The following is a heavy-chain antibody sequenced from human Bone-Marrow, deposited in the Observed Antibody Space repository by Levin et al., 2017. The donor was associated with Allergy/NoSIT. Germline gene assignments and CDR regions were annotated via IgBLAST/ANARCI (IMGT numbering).Heavy chain of an antibody. Sequence: SCAASGFTFSKYGIHWVRQAPGRGLEWVAVTSYDGGYKNYVDSVKGRFTISRDNSKSTLYLEMNRLRVEDTAVYYCVKALPRGRRVGEVEWDYWGQGARVTVSS. CDR2: TSYDGGYK. CDR1: GFTFSKYG. V-gene: IGHV3-30*18. CDR3: VKALPRGRRVGEVEWDY. J-gene: IGHJ4*02. D-gene: IGHD3-16*01.